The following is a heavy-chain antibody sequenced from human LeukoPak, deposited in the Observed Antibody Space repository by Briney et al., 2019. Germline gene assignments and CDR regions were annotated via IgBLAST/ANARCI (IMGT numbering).Heavy chain of an antibody. Sequence: SETLSLTCAVSGGSISSYYWSWIRQPPGKGLEWIGYIYYSGSTNYNPSLKSRVTISVDTSKNQFSLKLSSVTAADTAVYYCARYRSSGYYSGDFDYWGQGTLVTVSS. CDR1: GGSISSYY. V-gene: IGHV4-59*01. D-gene: IGHD3-22*01. J-gene: IGHJ4*02. CDR3: ARYRSSGYYSGDFDY. CDR2: IYYSGST.